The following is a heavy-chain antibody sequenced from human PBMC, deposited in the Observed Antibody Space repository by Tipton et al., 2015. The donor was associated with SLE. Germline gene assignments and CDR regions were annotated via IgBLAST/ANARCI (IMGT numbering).Heavy chain of an antibody. CDR3: ARGPGSSSTEPDRESFFYYGMDV. D-gene: IGHD6-6*01. CDR1: GGSITSRY. CDR2: ILYSGST. V-gene: IGHV4-59*08. J-gene: IGHJ6*02. Sequence: LRLSCTVSGGSITSRYWNWVRQPPGKGLEWIGYILYSGSTNYNPSLKSRVTISVDTSKNQFSLKLSSVTAADTAVYYCARGPGSSSTEPDRESFFYYGMDVWGQGTTVTVPS.